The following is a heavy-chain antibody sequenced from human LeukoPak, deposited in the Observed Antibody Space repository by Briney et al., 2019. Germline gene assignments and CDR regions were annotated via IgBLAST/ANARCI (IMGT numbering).Heavy chain of an antibody. CDR2: ISSSSSYI. Sequence: GGSLRLSCAASGFTFSDYYMSWIRQAPGKGLEWVSYISSSSSYIYYADSVKGRFTISRDNAKNSLYLQMNSLRAEDTAVYYCARSTVTTFHRGLTPGDAFDIWGQGTMVTVSS. CDR3: ARSTVTTFHRGLTPGDAFDI. D-gene: IGHD4-17*01. V-gene: IGHV3-11*06. J-gene: IGHJ3*02. CDR1: GFTFSDYY.